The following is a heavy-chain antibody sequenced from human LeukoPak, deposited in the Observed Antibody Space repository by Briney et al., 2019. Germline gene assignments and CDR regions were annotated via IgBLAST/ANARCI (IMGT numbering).Heavy chain of an antibody. D-gene: IGHD2-15*01. J-gene: IGHJ6*02. CDR2: MNPNSGNT. CDR3: ARVRGSYYYYGMDV. Sequence: ASVKVSCKASGYTFSSYDINWVRQATGQGLEWLGWMNPNSGNTGYAQKFQGRVTMTRNTSISTAYMKLSSLRSEDTAVYYCARVRGSYYYYGMDVWGQGTTVTVSS. CDR1: GYTFSSYD. V-gene: IGHV1-8*01.